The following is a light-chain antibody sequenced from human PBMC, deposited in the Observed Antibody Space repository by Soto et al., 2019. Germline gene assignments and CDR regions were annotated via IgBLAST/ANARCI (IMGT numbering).Light chain of an antibody. Sequence: QSALTQPRSVSGSPGQSVTISCTGTSSDVGGYNYVSWYQQHPGKAPKLMIYDVSKRPSGVPDRFSGSKSGNTASLTISGRQAEDEADHYCRSGAGSYGVFGPGTQVTVL. J-gene: IGLJ1*01. CDR2: DVS. CDR3: RSGAGSYGV. V-gene: IGLV2-11*01. CDR1: SSDVGGYNY.